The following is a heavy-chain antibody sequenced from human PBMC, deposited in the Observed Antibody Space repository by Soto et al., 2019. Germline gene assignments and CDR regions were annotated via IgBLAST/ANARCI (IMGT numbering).Heavy chain of an antibody. V-gene: IGHV5-51*01. Sequence: PGESLKISCKGSGYSFTSYWIGWVRQMPGKGLELMGIIYPGDSDTRYSPSFQGQVTISADKSISTAYLQWSSLKASDTAMYYCARSRGGQKQQPPKYYYGMDVWGQGTTVTVSS. CDR1: GYSFTSYW. D-gene: IGHD6-13*01. CDR2: IYPGDSDT. J-gene: IGHJ6*02. CDR3: ARSRGGQKQQPPKYYYGMDV.